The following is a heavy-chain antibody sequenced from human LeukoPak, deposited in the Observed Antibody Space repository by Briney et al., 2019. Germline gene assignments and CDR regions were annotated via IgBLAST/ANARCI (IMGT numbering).Heavy chain of an antibody. CDR2: ISGPSGTT. D-gene: IGHD3-16*01. CDR3: AKSGHDCLWGSPRYLDY. V-gene: IGHV3-23*01. CDR1: GFTFSSYA. Sequence: GGSLRLSCAVSGFTFSSYAMTWVRQAPGKGLEWVSGISGPSGTTYYADSVKGRFTISGDNSRNTLYLQMNSLRAEDTAVYYCAKSGHDCLWGSPRYLDYWGQGTLVTVSS. J-gene: IGHJ4*02.